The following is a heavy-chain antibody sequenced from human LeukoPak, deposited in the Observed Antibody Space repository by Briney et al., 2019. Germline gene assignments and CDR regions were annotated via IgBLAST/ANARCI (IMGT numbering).Heavy chain of an antibody. J-gene: IGHJ4*02. V-gene: IGHV3-23*01. D-gene: IGHD3-10*01. CDR3: AKEYGSGSYLVYFDY. CDR2: ISGSGGST. Sequence: SGGSLRLSCAASGFTSSNYAMSWVRQAPGKGLEWVSAISGSGGSTYYADSVKGRFTISRDNSKNTLYLQMNSLRAEDTAVYYCAKEYGSGSYLVYFDYWGQGTLVTVSS. CDR1: GFTSSNYA.